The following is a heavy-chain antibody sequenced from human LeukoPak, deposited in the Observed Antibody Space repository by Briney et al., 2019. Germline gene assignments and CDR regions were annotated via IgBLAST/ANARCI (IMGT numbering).Heavy chain of an antibody. V-gene: IGHV3-30*02. Sequence: GGSLRLSCAASGFTFSSYGMHWVRQAPGKGLEWVAFIRYDGSNKYYADSVKGRFTISRDNSKNTLYLQMNSLRAEDTAIYYCARGGDYGVKIDYWGQGTLVTVSS. CDR2: IRYDGSNK. D-gene: IGHD4-17*01. CDR1: GFTFSSYG. CDR3: ARGGDYGVKIDY. J-gene: IGHJ4*02.